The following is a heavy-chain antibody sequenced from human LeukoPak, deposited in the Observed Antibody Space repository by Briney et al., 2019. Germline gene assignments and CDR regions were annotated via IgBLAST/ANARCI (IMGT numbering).Heavy chain of an antibody. CDR3: AQVSGSRSFDF. CDR2: ITGSGGNT. J-gene: IGHJ4*02. CDR1: GFTFSTYV. V-gene: IGHV3-23*01. Sequence: GESLRLSCTASGFTFSTYVMSWVRQAPGKGLECVSSITGSGGNTYHADSVKDQFTISRDNSKNTLYLQLNSLRAEDTAVYYCAQVSGSRSFDFWGPGTLVTVSS. D-gene: IGHD3-10*01.